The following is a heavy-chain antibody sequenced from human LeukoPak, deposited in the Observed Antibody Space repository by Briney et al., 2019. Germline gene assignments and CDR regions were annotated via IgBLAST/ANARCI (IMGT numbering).Heavy chain of an antibody. CDR2: IYYSGST. J-gene: IGHJ4*02. D-gene: IGHD7-27*01. CDR3: ARWGNNKILDY. V-gene: IGHV4-39*01. Sequence: SETLSLTCTVSGGSISSSSYYWGWLRQPPGKGLEWIGSIYYSGSTYYNPSLKSRVTISVDTSKNQFSLKLSSVTAADTAVYYCARWGNNKILDYWGQGTLVTVSS. CDR1: GGSISSSSYY.